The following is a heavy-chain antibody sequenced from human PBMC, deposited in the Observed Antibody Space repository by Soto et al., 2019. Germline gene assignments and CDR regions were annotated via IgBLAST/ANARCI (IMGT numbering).Heavy chain of an antibody. CDR3: AIVSSKERGRIGAFDI. CDR2: IIPIFGTA. J-gene: IGHJ3*02. V-gene: IGHV1-69*13. Sequence: GASVKVSCKASGGTFSSYAISWVRQAPGQGREWMGGIIPIFGTANYAQNFQGSVTITADESTSTAYMELSSLRSEDTAVYYCAIVSSKERGRIGAFDIWGQGTMVTVSS. D-gene: IGHD1-26*01. CDR1: GGTFSSYA.